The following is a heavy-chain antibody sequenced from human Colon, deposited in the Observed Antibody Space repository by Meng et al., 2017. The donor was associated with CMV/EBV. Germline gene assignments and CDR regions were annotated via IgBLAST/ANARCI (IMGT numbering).Heavy chain of an antibody. CDR3: GKQLAAAGLCIDY. Sequence: GESLKISCAASGFTFVSYTMNWVRQAPGKGLEWVAEIYSGGTAASYADSVKGRFTVSRDNSRNMVYLQMNSLRADDTAVYYCGKQLAAAGLCIDYWGQGTLVTVSS. J-gene: IGHJ4*02. D-gene: IGHD6-13*01. V-gene: IGHV3-23*03. CDR2: IYSGGTAA. CDR1: GFTFVSYT.